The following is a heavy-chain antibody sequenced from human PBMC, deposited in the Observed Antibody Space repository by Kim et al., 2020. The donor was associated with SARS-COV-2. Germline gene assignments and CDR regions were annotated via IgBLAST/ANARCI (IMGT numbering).Heavy chain of an antibody. D-gene: IGHD3-10*01. J-gene: IGHJ6*03. V-gene: IGHV3-33*01. CDR2: IWYDGSNK. CDR3: ARDQGKYYDYYMDV. Sequence: GGSLRLSCAASGFTFSSYGMHWVRQAPGKGLEWVALIWYDGSNKYYADSVKGRFTISRDNSKSILYLQMNSLRAEDTALYYCARDQGKYYDYYMDVWGKGTTVTVSS. CDR1: GFTFSSYG.